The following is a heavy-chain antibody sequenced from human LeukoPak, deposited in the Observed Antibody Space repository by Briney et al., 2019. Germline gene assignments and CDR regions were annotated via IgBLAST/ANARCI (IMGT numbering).Heavy chain of an antibody. Sequence: PGRSLRLSCAASGFTFSSYAMTWVRQAPGKGLEWVSTITGSGLSTYYPDSVKGRFTISRDNTENSLYLQMNSLGVEDTAIYYCARTGRFGETHFDYWGQGTLVTVSS. CDR3: ARTGRFGETHFDY. D-gene: IGHD3-10*01. V-gene: IGHV3-23*01. J-gene: IGHJ4*02. CDR1: GFTFSSYA. CDR2: ITGSGLST.